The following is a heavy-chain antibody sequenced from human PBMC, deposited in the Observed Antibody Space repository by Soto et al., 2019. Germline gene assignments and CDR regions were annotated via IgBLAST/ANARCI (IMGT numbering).Heavy chain of an antibody. CDR3: ARGGGIVVVTAPYDY. V-gene: IGHV1-46*03. CDR1: RVTLGCKY. CDR2: INPSGGYT. Sequence: GAPVKASSKARRVTLGCKYLKSRRQAPRQGLEWLGIINPSGGYTTYAQRFLGRVTMTSDTSTSTVHMELGSLTSEDTAVYYCARGGGIVVVTAPYDYWGQGTLVTVSS. D-gene: IGHD2-21*02. J-gene: IGHJ4*02.